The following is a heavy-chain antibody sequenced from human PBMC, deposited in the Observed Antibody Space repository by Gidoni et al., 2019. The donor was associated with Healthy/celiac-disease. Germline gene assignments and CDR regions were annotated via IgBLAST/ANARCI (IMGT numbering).Heavy chain of an antibody. CDR2: IWDDGSNK. J-gene: IGHJ2*01. Sequence: QVLLVESGGGVVQPGSSLRLSCSASGFTFSSYGMHWVRQAPGKGLEWVAVIWDDGSNKYYADSVKGRFTISRENYKNTLYLKMNSLRAEDTDVYYCGRDLERYFDLWGRGTLVTVSS. V-gene: IGHV3-33*01. CDR3: GRDLERYFDL. CDR1: GFTFSSYG.